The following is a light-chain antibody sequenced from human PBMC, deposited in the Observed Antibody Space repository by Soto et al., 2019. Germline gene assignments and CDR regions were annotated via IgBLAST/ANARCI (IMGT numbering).Light chain of an antibody. CDR2: GAS. V-gene: IGKV3-20*01. CDR1: QSVSSSY. J-gene: IGKJ2*01. Sequence: EIVLTQSPGTLSLSPGERATLSCRASQSVSSSYLAWYQQKPGQAPRLLIYGASSRATGIPDRFSGSGSGTDFTLAISRLEPEDFAVYYCQQYGSSRYTLGQWTKLEIK. CDR3: QQYGSSRYT.